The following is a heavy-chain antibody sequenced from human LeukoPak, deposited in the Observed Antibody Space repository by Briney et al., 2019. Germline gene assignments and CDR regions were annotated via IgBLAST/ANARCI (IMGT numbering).Heavy chain of an antibody. D-gene: IGHD3-10*01. J-gene: IGHJ4*02. V-gene: IGHV1-18*01. Sequence: ASVKVSCKASGYTFTSYGFSWVRQAPGQGLEWMGWISTYYGNTNYAQKLQDRVTMTTDTATTTAYMELTRLRSDATAVYYCARVYSTNYYGSGDRPFLFDYGHQGTVVTASS. CDR2: ISTYYGNT. CDR3: ARVYSTNYYGSGDRPFLFDY. CDR1: GYTFTSYG.